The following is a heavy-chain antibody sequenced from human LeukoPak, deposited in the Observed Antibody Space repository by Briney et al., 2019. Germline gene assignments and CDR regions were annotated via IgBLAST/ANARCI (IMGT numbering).Heavy chain of an antibody. Sequence: GGSLRLSCAASGFTFSGYWMSWVRQAPGKGLEWVANIKQDGSENYYVDSVKGRFTISRDNAKNPLYLQMNSLRAEDTAVYYCARDEMATSYPYYYYGMDVWGQGTTVTVSS. D-gene: IGHD5-24*01. CDR1: GFTFSGYW. CDR3: ARDEMATSYPYYYYGMDV. CDR2: IKQDGSEN. V-gene: IGHV3-7*01. J-gene: IGHJ6*02.